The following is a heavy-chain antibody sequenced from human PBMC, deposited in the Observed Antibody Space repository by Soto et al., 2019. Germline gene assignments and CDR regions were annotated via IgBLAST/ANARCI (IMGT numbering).Heavy chain of an antibody. CDR1: GFTFSSYS. V-gene: IGHV3-48*02. CDR2: ISSSSSTI. D-gene: IGHD4-17*01. Sequence: TGGSLRLSCAASGFTFSSYSMNWVRQAPGKGLEWVSYISSSSSTIYYADSVKGRFTISRDNAKNSLYLQMNSLRDEDTAVYYCARDSTVTTLYYYYYGMDVWGQGTTVNVSS. J-gene: IGHJ6*02. CDR3: ARDSTVTTLYYYYYGMDV.